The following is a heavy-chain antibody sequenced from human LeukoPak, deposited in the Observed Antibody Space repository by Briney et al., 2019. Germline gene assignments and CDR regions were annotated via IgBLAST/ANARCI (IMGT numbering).Heavy chain of an antibody. V-gene: IGHV3-48*04. Sequence: GGSLRLSCAASGSTFSSHTMNWVRQAPGKGLEWVSYISSSSSIIYYADSVKGRFTISRDNAKNSLYLQMNSLRAEDTAVYYCARSIAAVYFDYWGQGTLVTVSS. CDR2: ISSSSSII. J-gene: IGHJ4*02. CDR3: ARSIAAVYFDY. CDR1: GSTFSSHT. D-gene: IGHD6-13*01.